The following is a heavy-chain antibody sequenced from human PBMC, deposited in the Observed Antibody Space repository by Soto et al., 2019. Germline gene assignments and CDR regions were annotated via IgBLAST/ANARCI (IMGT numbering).Heavy chain of an antibody. CDR3: ARVGRYSSPIDY. J-gene: IGHJ4*02. CDR1: GFTFSSYS. V-gene: IGHV3-48*02. D-gene: IGHD3-22*01. Sequence: ESGGGLVQPGGSLRLSCAASGFTFSSYSMNWVRQAPGKGLEWVSYISSSSTIYYADSVKGRFTISRDNAKNSLYLQMNSLRDEDTAVYYCARVGRYSSPIDYWGQGTLVTVSS. CDR2: ISSSSTI.